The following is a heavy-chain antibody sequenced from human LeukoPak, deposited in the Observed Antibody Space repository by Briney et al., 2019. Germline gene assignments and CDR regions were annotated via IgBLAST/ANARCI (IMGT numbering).Heavy chain of an antibody. CDR3: ARARHYYDSSGYYYFDY. CDR2: ISYDGSNK. Sequence: GGSLRLSCAASGFTFSSYAMHWVRQAPGMGLEWVAVISYDGSNKYYADSVKGRFTISRDNSKNTLYLQMNSLRAEDTAVYYCARARHYYDSSGYYYFDYWGQGTLVTVSS. D-gene: IGHD3-22*01. V-gene: IGHV3-30-3*01. CDR1: GFTFSSYA. J-gene: IGHJ4*02.